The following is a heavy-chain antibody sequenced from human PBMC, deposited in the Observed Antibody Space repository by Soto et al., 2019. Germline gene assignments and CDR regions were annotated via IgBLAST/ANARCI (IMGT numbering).Heavy chain of an antibody. V-gene: IGHV4-4*07. CDR1: GADITTYS. CDR3: ARDREAGYNFYYGMDV. CDR2: IYTSASI. D-gene: IGHD6-19*01. Sequence: LSLTCSVSGADITTYSWTWIRQPAGKGLEWIGRIYTSASINYTPSLKGRVTLSVDTSTNQVSLRLASVTAADTAIYYCARDREAGYNFYYGMDVWGQGTTVTVSS. J-gene: IGHJ6*02.